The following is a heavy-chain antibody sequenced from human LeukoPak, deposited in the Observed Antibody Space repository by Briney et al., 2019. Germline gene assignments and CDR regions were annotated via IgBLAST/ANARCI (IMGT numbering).Heavy chain of an antibody. CDR2: ISSSGSTI. J-gene: IGHJ4*02. CDR1: GFTFSSYE. Sequence: QPGGSLRLSCAASGFTFSSYEMNWVRQAPGKGLEWVSYISSSGSTIYYADSVKGRFTISRDNAKNSLYLQMNSLRAEDTAVYYCGSDVWFGELFDYWGQGTLVTVSS. D-gene: IGHD3-10*01. CDR3: GSDVWFGELFDY. V-gene: IGHV3-48*03.